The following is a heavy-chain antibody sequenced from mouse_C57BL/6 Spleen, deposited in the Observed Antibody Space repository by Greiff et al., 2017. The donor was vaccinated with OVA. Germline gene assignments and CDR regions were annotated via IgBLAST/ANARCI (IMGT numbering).Heavy chain of an antibody. CDR2: IDPSDSET. D-gene: IGHD1-1*01. CDR3: ARDYGSSYDAMDY. J-gene: IGHJ4*01. V-gene: IGHV1-52*01. Sequence: QVHVKQPGAELVRPGSSVKLSCKASGYTFTSYWMHWVKQRPIQGLEWIGNIDPSDSETHYNQKFKDKATLTVDKSSSTAYMQLSSLTSEDSAVYYCARDYGSSYDAMDYWGQGTSVTVSS. CDR1: GYTFTSYW.